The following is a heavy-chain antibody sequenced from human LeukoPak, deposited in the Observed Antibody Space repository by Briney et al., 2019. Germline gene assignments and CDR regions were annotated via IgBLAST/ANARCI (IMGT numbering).Heavy chain of an antibody. CDR1: GYSFSSYW. CDR2: IYPGDSDT. Sequence: PGGSLRLSCKGSGYSFSSYWIGGARHMPGKGLEWMGFIYPGDSDTRYSPSFQGQETLSPDKSIRTAYLQWSSLKASDTARYYCARPHSGYAGYMDGWGKGTTVTVSS. V-gene: IGHV5-51*01. J-gene: IGHJ6*03. CDR3: ARPHSGYAGYMDG. D-gene: IGHD5-12*01.